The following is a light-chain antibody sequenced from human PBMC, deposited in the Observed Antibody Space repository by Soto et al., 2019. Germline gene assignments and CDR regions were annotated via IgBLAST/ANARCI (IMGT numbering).Light chain of an antibody. CDR1: QSVLYSSNNKNY. J-gene: IGKJ2*01. Sequence: DIVMTQSPDSLAVSLGERATINCKSSQSVLYSSNNKNYLAWYQQKPGKPPKLLIYWASTRESGVPDRFSGSGSGTDFTLTISSLQAEDVAVYYCQQYYNTPRIGQGTKLEIK. V-gene: IGKV4-1*01. CDR3: QQYYNTPR. CDR2: WAS.